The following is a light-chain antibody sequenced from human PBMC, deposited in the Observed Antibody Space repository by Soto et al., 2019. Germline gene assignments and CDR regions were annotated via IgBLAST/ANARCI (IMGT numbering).Light chain of an antibody. Sequence: QLVLTQSPSASASLGASVKVTCTLSSGHSTYAIAWHQQQPDKGPRYLMKLTSDGSHSKGDGIPDRFSGSSSGAERYLTISSLQSEDEADYYCQTWGTGIQVFGSGTKVTVL. CDR1: SGHSTYA. CDR2: LTSDGSH. V-gene: IGLV4-69*01. CDR3: QTWGTGIQV. J-gene: IGLJ1*01.